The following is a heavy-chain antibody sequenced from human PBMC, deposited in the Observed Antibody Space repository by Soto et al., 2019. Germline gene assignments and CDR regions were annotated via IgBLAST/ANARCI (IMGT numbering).Heavy chain of an antibody. CDR1: GDAFKIYA. D-gene: IGHD4-17*01. CDR3: ARDPTNDYGDDTFDY. V-gene: IGHV1-69*06. Sequence: SVKVSCKASGDAFKIYAISCVLQSPVQGLEYMGGIIPSYDRAKYAQKFQGRLTVTADIYTSTVYMELSSLRSEDTAVYYCARDPTNDYGDDTFDYWGQGTKVTVSS. CDR2: IIPSYDRA. J-gene: IGHJ4*02.